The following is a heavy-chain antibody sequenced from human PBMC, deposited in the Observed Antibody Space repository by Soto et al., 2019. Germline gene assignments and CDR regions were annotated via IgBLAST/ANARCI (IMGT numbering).Heavy chain of an antibody. Sequence: ASVKVSFRASGYAFTSYYMHWVRQAPGQGLEWMGMINPSGGSTSYAQKFQGRVTMTRDTSTSTVYMELSSLRSEDTAVYYCARASQTGTTGWRDAFDISGQGTMVTVSS. D-gene: IGHD1-7*01. J-gene: IGHJ3*02. CDR2: INPSGGST. CDR3: ARASQTGTTGWRDAFDI. V-gene: IGHV1-46*01. CDR1: GYAFTSYY.